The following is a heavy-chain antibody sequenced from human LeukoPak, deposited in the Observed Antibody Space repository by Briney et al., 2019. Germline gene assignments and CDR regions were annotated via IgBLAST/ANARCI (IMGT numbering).Heavy chain of an antibody. J-gene: IGHJ4*02. CDR1: GFTASSNY. Sequence: GGSLRLSCAASGFTASSNYMSWVRQAPGKGLEWVSVIYSGSSTYYADSVRGRFTISRDNSKNTLYLQMNSLRAEDTAVYYCARDSGYYGSGSYYWGQGTLVTVSS. V-gene: IGHV3-53*01. D-gene: IGHD3-10*01. CDR2: IYSGSST. CDR3: ARDSGYYGSGSYY.